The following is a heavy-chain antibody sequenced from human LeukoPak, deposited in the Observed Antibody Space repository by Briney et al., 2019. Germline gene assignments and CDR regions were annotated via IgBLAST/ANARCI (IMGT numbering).Heavy chain of an antibody. D-gene: IGHD4-23*01. V-gene: IGHV4-31*03. CDR1: GGSISSGGYY. J-gene: IGHJ4*02. CDR3: ARGSIDDYGGNDPYFDY. CDR2: IYYSGST. Sequence: KTSETLSLTCTVSGGSISSGGYYWSWIRQHPGKGLEWIGYIYYSGSTYYNPSLKSRVTISVDTSKNQFSLKLSSVTAADTAVYYCARGSIDDYGGNDPYFDYWGQGTLVTVSS.